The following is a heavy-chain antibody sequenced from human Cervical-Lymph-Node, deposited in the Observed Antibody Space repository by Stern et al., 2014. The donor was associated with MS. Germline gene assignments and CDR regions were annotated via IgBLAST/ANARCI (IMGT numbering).Heavy chain of an antibody. Sequence: VQLVQSGAEVKDPLASVKVSCKASGYSFISHAMHWVRQAPGQTFEWMGWINGDNGNTKYSQKLQGRVTITRDKTTSTAYMELSSLTSEDTAVYYCARAGYCSPSTCSDAFDIWGQGTMVTVSS. CDR1: GYSFISHA. CDR2: INGDNGNT. D-gene: IGHD2-15*01. CDR3: ARAGYCSPSTCSDAFDI. V-gene: IGHV1-3*01. J-gene: IGHJ3*02.